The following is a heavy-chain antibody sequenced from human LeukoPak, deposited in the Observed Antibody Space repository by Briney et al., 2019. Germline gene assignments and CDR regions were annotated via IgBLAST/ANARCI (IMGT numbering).Heavy chain of an antibody. Sequence: SETLSLTCAVYGGSFSSYYWGWIRQPPGKGLEWIGSIYYSGSTYYNPSLKSRVTISVDTSKNQFSLKLSSVTAADTAVYYCARDPVGYDAFDIWGQGTMVTVSS. CDR3: ARDPVGYDAFDI. CDR2: IYYSGST. CDR1: GGSFSSYY. D-gene: IGHD1-26*01. V-gene: IGHV4-39*07. J-gene: IGHJ3*02.